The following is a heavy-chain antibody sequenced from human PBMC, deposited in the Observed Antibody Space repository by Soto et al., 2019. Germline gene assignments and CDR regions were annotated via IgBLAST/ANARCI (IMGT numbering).Heavy chain of an antibody. V-gene: IGHV2-5*02. CDR2: IYWDDDK. D-gene: IGHD1-1*01. CDR3: AHSSPRLNWFDP. J-gene: IGHJ5*02. Sequence: GLDLEWLALIYWDDDKRYSPSLKSRLTITKDTSKNQVVLTMTNMDPVDTATYYCAHSSPRLNWFDPWGQGTLVTVSS.